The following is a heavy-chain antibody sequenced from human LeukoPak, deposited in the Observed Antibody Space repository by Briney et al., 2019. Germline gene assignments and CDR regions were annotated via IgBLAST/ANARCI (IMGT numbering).Heavy chain of an antibody. D-gene: IGHD5-12*01. J-gene: IGHJ4*02. Sequence: ASVKVSCKASGYTFTGYYMHWVRQAPGQGLEWMGWINPNSGGTNYAQKFRGRVTMTRDTSISTAYMELSRLRSDDTAVYYCARADIVATIGDYWGQGTLVTVSS. CDR2: INPNSGGT. CDR3: ARADIVATIGDY. V-gene: IGHV1-2*02. CDR1: GYTFTGYY.